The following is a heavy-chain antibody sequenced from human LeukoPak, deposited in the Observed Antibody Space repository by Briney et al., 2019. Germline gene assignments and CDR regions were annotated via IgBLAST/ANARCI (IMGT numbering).Heavy chain of an antibody. CDR3: ARLLTQPGIAAAGPYYYYGMDV. Sequence: PSETLSLTCTVSGGSISSSSYYWGWIRQPPGKGLEWIGGFYYCGSTYYNPSLKSRVTISVDTSKNQFSLKLSSVTAADTAVYYCARLLTQPGIAAAGPYYYYGMDVWGQGTTVTVSS. CDR1: GGSISSSSYY. J-gene: IGHJ6*02. CDR2: FYYCGST. V-gene: IGHV4-39*01. D-gene: IGHD6-13*01.